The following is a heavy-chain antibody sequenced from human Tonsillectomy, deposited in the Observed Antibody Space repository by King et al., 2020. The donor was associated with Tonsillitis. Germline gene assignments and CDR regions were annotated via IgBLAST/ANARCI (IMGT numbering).Heavy chain of an antibody. CDR1: GYPFTRFW. V-gene: IGHV5-51*03. CDR3: AASGGKAAPWIDY. Sequence: QLVQSGAEVKKPGESLKISCKGSGYPFTRFWIGLVRQMPGKGLEWMGVNFPGDSDTRYSPAFQGQVTISSDKSISTVYLQWSSLKASDTAIYYCAASGGKAAPWIDYWGQGTLVTVSS. CDR2: NFPGDSDT. D-gene: IGHD6-13*01. J-gene: IGHJ4*02.